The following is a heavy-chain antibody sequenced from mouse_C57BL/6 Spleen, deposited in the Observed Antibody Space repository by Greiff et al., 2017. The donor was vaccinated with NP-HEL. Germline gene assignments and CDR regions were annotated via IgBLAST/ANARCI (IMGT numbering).Heavy chain of an antibody. D-gene: IGHD3-3*01. J-gene: IGHJ2*01. CDR1: GYTFTDYY. CDR2: INPNNGGT. Sequence: VQLQQSGPELVKPGASVKISCKASGYTFTDYYMNWVKQSHGKSLEWIGDINPNNGGTSYNQKFKGKATLTVDKSSSTAYMELRSLTSEDSAVYYCARSRGPFDYWGQGTTLTVSS. CDR3: ARSRGPFDY. V-gene: IGHV1-26*01.